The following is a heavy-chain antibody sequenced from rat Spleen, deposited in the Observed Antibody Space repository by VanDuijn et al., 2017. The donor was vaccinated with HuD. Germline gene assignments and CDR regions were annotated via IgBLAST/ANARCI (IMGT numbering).Heavy chain of an antibody. J-gene: IGHJ3*01. D-gene: IGHD1-5*01. V-gene: IGHV5S10*01. CDR3: ATAADRYNPYYFDY. CDR1: GFTFSDYA. CDR2: ISYEGSRT. Sequence: EVQLVESGGGLVQPGRSLKLACAASGFTFSDYAMAWVRQAPKKGLEWVASISYEGSRTYYGDSVKGRFTISRDNAKNTLYLQMDRLRSEYTATYYCATAADRYNPYYFDYWGQGTLVTVSS.